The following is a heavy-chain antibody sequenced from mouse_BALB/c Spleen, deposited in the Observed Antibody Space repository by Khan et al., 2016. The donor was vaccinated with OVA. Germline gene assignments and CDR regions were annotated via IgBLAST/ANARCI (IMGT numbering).Heavy chain of an antibody. J-gene: IGHJ3*01. Sequence: QIRLVQSGPELKKPGETVKISCKASGYTFTNYGMNWVKQAPGKGLKWMGWINTNTGEPTYAEEFKGRLAFSLETSASTAYLQINNLKNEDTATYVCAGGYGSSYGFDYWGQGTLVTVSA. V-gene: IGHV9-3*02. CDR3: AGGYGSSYGFDY. CDR2: INTNTGEP. D-gene: IGHD1-1*01. CDR1: GYTFTNYG.